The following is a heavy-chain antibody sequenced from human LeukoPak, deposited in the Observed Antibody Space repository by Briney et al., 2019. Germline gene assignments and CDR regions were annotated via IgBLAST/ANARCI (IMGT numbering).Heavy chain of an antibody. CDR3: ARRIMDIVVVPVAARGRSGFFEL. V-gene: IGHV4-34*01. CDR1: GGAFRGSY. J-gene: IGHJ2*01. D-gene: IGHD2-2*03. Sequence: SETLSLTCTVSGGAFRGSYWNWIRQPPGRGLEWIGEINHSRNTNYDPSLKSRVTISVDMSKNQFSLKLNSVTAADTAVYYCARRIMDIVVVPVAARGRSGFFELWGRGTLVTVSS. CDR2: INHSRNT.